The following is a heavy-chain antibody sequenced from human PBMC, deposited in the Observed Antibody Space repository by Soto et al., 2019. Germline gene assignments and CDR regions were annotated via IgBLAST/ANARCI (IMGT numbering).Heavy chain of an antibody. D-gene: IGHD3-16*01. V-gene: IGHV1-8*01. CDR2: MNPNSGNT. J-gene: IGHJ5*02. Sequence: ASVKGSCKASGYTFTSYDINWVRLATGQGIEWMGWMNPNSGNTAYAQKFQGRVTMTRNTSISTAYMELSSLRSEDTAVYYCARLKQDYAVAWGQGTLVTVSS. CDR3: ARLKQDYAVA. CDR1: GYTFTSYD.